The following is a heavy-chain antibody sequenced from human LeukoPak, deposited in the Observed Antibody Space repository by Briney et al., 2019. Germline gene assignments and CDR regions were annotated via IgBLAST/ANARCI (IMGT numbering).Heavy chain of an antibody. CDR2: FYSSGSA. J-gene: IGHJ4*02. CDR1: GGSINVYY. V-gene: IGHV4-59*01. Sequence: PSETLSLTCTVSGGSINVYYWCWMREPPGKGLEWIGNFYSSGSANYNPSLKSRVTISVETSKNQFSLKLSSVTAADTAVYYCARVFGYTYGHADYWGQGTLVTV. CDR3: ARVFGYTYGHADY. D-gene: IGHD5-18*01.